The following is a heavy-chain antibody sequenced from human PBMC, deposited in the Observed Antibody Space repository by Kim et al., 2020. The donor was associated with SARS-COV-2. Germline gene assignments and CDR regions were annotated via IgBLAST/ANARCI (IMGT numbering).Heavy chain of an antibody. V-gene: IGHV3-30*18. Sequence: GGSLRLSCAASGFTFSSYGMHWVRQAPGKGLEWVAVISYDGSNKYYADSVKGRFTISRDNSKNTLYLQMNSLRAEDTAVYYCAKDGGIAAAGNPGYGMDVWGQGTTVTVSS. CDR1: GFTFSSYG. CDR2: ISYDGSNK. CDR3: AKDGGIAAAGNPGYGMDV. J-gene: IGHJ6*02. D-gene: IGHD6-13*01.